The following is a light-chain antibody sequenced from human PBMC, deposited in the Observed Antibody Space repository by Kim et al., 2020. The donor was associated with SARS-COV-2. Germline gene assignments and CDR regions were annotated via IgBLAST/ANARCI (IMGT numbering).Light chain of an antibody. Sequence: DIQMTQSPSSLSASVGDRVTITCQASQDITTYLNWYQQKPGKAPKLLIYDASNLETGVPSRFSGSGSGTDFSFTISSLQPEDIATYYCQQYGDLPNTFGQGTKLEI. V-gene: IGKV1-33*01. J-gene: IGKJ2*01. CDR2: DAS. CDR1: QDITTY. CDR3: QQYGDLPNT.